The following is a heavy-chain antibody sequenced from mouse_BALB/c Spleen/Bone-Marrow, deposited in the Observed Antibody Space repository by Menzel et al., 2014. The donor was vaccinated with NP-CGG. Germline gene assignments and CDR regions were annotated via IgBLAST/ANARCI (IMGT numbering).Heavy chain of an antibody. J-gene: IGHJ2*01. CDR1: GYTFXDYA. Sequence: VQLQQSGAELVRPGVSAKISCKGSGYTFXDYAMHWVKQSHAKSLEWIGVISTYYGDASYNQKFKGKATMTVDKSSSTAYMELARLTSEDSAIYYCARESIYYYGSTLDYWGQGTTLTVSS. V-gene: IGHV1S137*01. D-gene: IGHD1-1*01. CDR3: ARESIYYYGSTLDY. CDR2: ISTYYGDA.